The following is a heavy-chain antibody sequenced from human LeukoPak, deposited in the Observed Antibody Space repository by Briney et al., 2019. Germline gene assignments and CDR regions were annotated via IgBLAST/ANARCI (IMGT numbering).Heavy chain of an antibody. J-gene: IGHJ6*02. Sequence: GGSLRLSCAASGFTFSSYAMSWVRQAPGKGLEWVSAISGSGGSTYYADSVKGRFTISRDNSKNTLYLQMNSLRAEDTAVYYCALIFSPDDYYGMDVWGQGTTVTVSS. V-gene: IGHV3-23*01. CDR1: GFTFSSYA. CDR2: ISGSGGST. CDR3: ALIFSPDDYYGMDV.